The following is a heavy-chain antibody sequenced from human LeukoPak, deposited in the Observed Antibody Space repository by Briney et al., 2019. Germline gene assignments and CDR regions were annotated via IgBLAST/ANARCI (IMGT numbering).Heavy chain of an antibody. CDR2: IIPIFGTA. V-gene: IGHV1-69*06. J-gene: IGHJ4*02. D-gene: IGHD3-9*01. CDR1: GGTFSSYA. Sequence: ASVKVSCKASGGTFSSYAISWVRQAPGQGLEWMGGIIPIFGTANYAQKFQGRVTITADKSTSAAYMELSSLRSEDTAVYYCASYIRGDILTGYPRGFDYWGQGTLVTVSS. CDR3: ASYIRGDILTGYPRGFDY.